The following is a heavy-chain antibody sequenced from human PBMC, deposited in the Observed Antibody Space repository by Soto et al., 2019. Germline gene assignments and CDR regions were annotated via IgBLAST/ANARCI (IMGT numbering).Heavy chain of an antibody. CDR2: INHSGST. D-gene: IGHD6-6*01. CDR1: VGSFSGYY. J-gene: IGHJ4*02. V-gene: IGHV4-34*01. CDR3: ARLPARPGQRGSKTDY. Sequence: PSETLSLTCAVYVGSFSGYYWSWIRQPPGKGLEWIGEINHSGSTNYNPSLKSRVTISVDTSKNQFSLKLSSVTAADTAVYYCARLPARPGQRGSKTDYWGQGTLVTVSS.